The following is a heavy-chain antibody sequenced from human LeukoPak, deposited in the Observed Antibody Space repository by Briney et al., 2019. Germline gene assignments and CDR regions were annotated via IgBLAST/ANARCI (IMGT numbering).Heavy chain of an antibody. CDR2: ISGGSSTI. Sequence: GGSLRLSCAASGFTLSSYSMNWVRQAPGKGLEWVSYISGGSSTIYNADSVKGRFTISRDNAKNLLYLLMDTLRADGTAVYYCARVGSNQWLDYWGQGTLVIVSS. J-gene: IGHJ4*02. CDR3: ARVGSNQWLDY. V-gene: IGHV3-48*01. D-gene: IGHD6-19*01. CDR1: GFTLSSYS.